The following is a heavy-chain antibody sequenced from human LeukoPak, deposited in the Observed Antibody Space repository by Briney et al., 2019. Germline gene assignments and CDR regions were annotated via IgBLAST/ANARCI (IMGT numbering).Heavy chain of an antibody. Sequence: SETLSLTCTVSGGSISSYYWSWIRLPPGKGLEWIGYLSKSGNTNYSPSLKSRVTIFGDTSKNQFFLKLSSVTAADTAVYYCASSYGDYYFDYWGQGTLVTVSS. CDR3: ASSYGDYYFDY. CDR1: GGSISSYY. V-gene: IGHV4-59*01. D-gene: IGHD4-17*01. J-gene: IGHJ4*02. CDR2: LSKSGNT.